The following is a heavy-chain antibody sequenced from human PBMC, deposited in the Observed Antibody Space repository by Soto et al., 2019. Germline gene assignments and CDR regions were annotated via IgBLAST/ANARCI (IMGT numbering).Heavy chain of an antibody. Sequence: NPSETLSLTCTLSGYSITSGYYWGWIRQPPGKGLEWIGSGYHRGTSYYNPSLQSRVTVSVDTSKNQFSLRLTSVTAADTAVYYCARGNGYYETSGDFNSWGQGVLVTVSS. CDR2: GYHRGTS. V-gene: IGHV4-38-2*02. D-gene: IGHD3-22*01. CDR1: GYSITSGYY. J-gene: IGHJ4*02. CDR3: ARGNGYYETSGDFNS.